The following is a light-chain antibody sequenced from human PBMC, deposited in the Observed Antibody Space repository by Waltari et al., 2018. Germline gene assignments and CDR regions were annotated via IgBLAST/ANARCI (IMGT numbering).Light chain of an antibody. CDR2: WAS. Sequence: DIVMTQSPDFLTVSLGERATINCKSSQSLLYSSNNKNYLAWYQQKLGQPPNLLIYWASTRKSGVPDRFSGSGSGTDFTLTISSLQAEDVAVYYCQQYYSPPLTFGGGTKVEIK. CDR1: QSLLYSSNNKNY. V-gene: IGKV4-1*01. CDR3: QQYYSPPLT. J-gene: IGKJ4*01.